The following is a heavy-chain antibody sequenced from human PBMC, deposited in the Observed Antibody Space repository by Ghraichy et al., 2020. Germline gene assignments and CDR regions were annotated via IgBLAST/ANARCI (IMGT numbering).Heavy chain of an antibody. V-gene: IGHV3-48*02. Sequence: GGSLRLSCAASGFTFSSYSMNWVRQAPGKGLEWVSYISSSSTTIYYADSVKGRFTISRDNAKNSLYLQMNSLRDEDTAVYYCARGRPGTYYYGMDVWGQGTTVTVSS. CDR2: ISSSSTTI. J-gene: IGHJ6*02. CDR3: ARGRPGTYYYGMDV. CDR1: GFTFSSYS.